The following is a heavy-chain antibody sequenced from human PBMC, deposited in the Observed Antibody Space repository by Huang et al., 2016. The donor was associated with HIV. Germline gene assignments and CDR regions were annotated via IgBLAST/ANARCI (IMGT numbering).Heavy chain of an antibody. Sequence: QVQLQESGPGLVKPSETLSLTCTVSGGSISTGNYDWSWIRQPAGKGMEWGGHLSTGGSANYNPALKSRVTMSLDTSKTQFSLKLSYVTAADSAVYYCARVESGYYDAFDIWGPGTTVTVSS. CDR3: ARVESGYYDAFDI. CDR1: GGSISTGNYD. V-gene: IGHV4-61*09. J-gene: IGHJ3*02. D-gene: IGHD3-3*01. CDR2: LSTGGSA.